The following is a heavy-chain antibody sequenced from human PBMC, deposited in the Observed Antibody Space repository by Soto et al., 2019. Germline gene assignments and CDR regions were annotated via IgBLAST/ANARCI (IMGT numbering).Heavy chain of an antibody. J-gene: IGHJ4*02. CDR2: IIPIFGTA. V-gene: IGHV1-69*01. CDR1: GGIFSSYA. D-gene: IGHD3-22*01. Sequence: QEQLVQSGAEVKKPGSSVKVSCKASGGIFSSYAISWVRHAPGQGLELMGGIIPIFGTANYARKFQGRVTINADESTNTAYMDLSSLKSEDTAIYYCARGGSGYVWFNEFWGQGTLVTVSS. CDR3: ARGGSGYVWFNEF.